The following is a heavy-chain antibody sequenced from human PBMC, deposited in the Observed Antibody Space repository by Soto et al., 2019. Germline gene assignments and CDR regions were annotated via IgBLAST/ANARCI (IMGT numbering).Heavy chain of an antibody. V-gene: IGHV1-2*02. CDR2: INPNSGGT. Sequence: ASVKVSCKASGYTFTGYYMHWVRQAPGQGLEWMGWINPNSGGTNYAQKFQGRVNMTRDTPISTAYMELSRLRSDDTAVYYGARTRLKYSSGTTKKNLFDPWGQGTLVTVSS. D-gene: IGHD6-25*01. CDR3: ARTRLKYSSGTTKKNLFDP. J-gene: IGHJ5*02. CDR1: GYTFTGYY.